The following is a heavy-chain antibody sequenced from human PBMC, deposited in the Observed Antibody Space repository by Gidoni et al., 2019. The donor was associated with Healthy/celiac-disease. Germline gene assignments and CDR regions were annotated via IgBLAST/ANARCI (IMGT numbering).Heavy chain of an antibody. J-gene: IGHJ6*02. V-gene: IGHV1-69*01. CDR3: ACQPCGGDCYSIRYYYGMDV. CDR1: GGTFSSYA. CDR2: IIPIFVTA. D-gene: IGHD2-21*02. Sequence: QVQLVQSGAEVKTPGSSVKVSCKASGGTFSSYAIRWVRQAPGPGLAWMGGIIPIFVTANYAQKFQGRVTITADESTSTAYMELSSLRSEDTAVYYCACQPCGGDCYSIRYYYGMDVWGQGTTVTVSS.